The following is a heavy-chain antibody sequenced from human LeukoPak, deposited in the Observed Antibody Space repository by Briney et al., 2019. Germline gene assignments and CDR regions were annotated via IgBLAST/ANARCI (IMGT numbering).Heavy chain of an antibody. CDR1: GFTFSNYW. Sequence: GGSLRLSCAASGFTFSNYWMHWVRQAPGKGLVWVSGINGDGSSTTYADSVRGRFTISRDNAKNTLNLQMNSLRAEDTAVYYCARDLGQYYDTSDNWFDPWGQGTLVTVSS. CDR2: INGDGSST. CDR3: ARDLGQYYDTSDNWFDP. D-gene: IGHD3-22*01. V-gene: IGHV3-74*01. J-gene: IGHJ5*02.